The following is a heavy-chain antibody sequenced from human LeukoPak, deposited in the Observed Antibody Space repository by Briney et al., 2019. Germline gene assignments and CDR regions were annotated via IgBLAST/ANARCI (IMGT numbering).Heavy chain of an antibody. CDR3: AKGPGWLLSKRYFDY. D-gene: IGHD3-22*01. CDR2: VSWDSGSI. V-gene: IGHV3-9*01. CDR1: GFTFENDA. Sequence: GGSLRLSCAASGFTFENDAMHWVRHAPGGGLEWVSRVSWDSGSIAYADSVKGRFSISRDNAKNSLYLEMSSLRAEDTALYYCAKGPGWLLSKRYFDYWGQGTPVIVSS. J-gene: IGHJ4*02.